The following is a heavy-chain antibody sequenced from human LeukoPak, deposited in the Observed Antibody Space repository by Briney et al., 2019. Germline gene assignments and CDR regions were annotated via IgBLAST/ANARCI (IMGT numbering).Heavy chain of an antibody. CDR2: IHTSGNT. Sequence: SETLSLTCTVSGGSISSYYWSWIRQPAGKGLGWIGRIHTSGNTNYNPSLKSRVTISVDTSKNQFSLKLSSVTAADTAVYYCARGPLSVDYDFWSGYWDAYYYYYYMDVWGKGTTVTVSS. J-gene: IGHJ6*03. V-gene: IGHV4-4*07. D-gene: IGHD3-3*01. CDR1: GGSISSYY. CDR3: ARGPLSVDYDFWSGYWDAYYYYYYMDV.